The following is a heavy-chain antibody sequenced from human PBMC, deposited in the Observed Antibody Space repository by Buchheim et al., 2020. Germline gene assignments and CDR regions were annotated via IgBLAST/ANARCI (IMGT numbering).Heavy chain of an antibody. CDR1: GFAFSDYY. Sequence: QVQLVESGGGLVKPGGSLRLSCAASGFAFSDYYMSWFRQAPGKGLEWVSYISSSSGRTIYYADSAKGRFTISRDNTKNSLDLQMNSLRAEDTAVYYCARARAGSSYYYYFGVDVWGQGTT. CDR2: ISSSSGRTI. D-gene: IGHD3-10*01. V-gene: IGHV3-11*01. CDR3: ARARAGSSYYYYFGVDV. J-gene: IGHJ6*02.